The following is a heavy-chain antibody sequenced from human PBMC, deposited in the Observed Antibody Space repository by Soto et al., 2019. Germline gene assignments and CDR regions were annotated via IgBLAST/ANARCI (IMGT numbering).Heavy chain of an antibody. Sequence: PSETLSLTYTVSGGSIRGSSYYWGWIRQPPGKGLEWIGSIYYSGSTYCNPSLKSRVTISVDTSKNQFSLKLSSVTAADTAVYYCARQITALHYFDYWGQGTLVTVSS. CDR1: GGSIRGSSYY. J-gene: IGHJ4*02. CDR2: IYYSGST. CDR3: ARQITALHYFDY. V-gene: IGHV4-39*01. D-gene: IGHD3-10*01.